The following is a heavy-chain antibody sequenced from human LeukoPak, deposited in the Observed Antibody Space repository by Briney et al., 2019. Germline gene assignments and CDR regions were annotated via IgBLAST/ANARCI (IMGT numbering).Heavy chain of an antibody. CDR3: ARGVRRAYYGSGSSYWFDP. Sequence: SETLSLTCTVSGGSISSYYWSWIRQPAGKGLEWIGRIYTSGSTNYNPSLKSRVTMSVDTSKNQFSLKLSSVTAADTAVYYCARGVRRAYYGSGSSYWFDPWGQGTLVTVSS. D-gene: IGHD3-10*01. CDR1: GGSISSYY. J-gene: IGHJ5*02. CDR2: IYTSGST. V-gene: IGHV4-4*07.